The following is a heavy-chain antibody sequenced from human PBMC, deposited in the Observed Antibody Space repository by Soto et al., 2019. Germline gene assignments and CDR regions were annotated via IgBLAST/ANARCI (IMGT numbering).Heavy chain of an antibody. Sequence: QVQLVESGGGVVQPGRSLRLSCAASGFTFSNYGMHWVRQAPGKGLEWVAIISYDGDNEYYADSVRGRFTISRDNSKNTLYLQTSSVRQEDTAVYYCAKDGGPVYCNSPGCSAKHFDYWGQGTLVTVSS. J-gene: IGHJ4*02. V-gene: IGHV3-30*18. CDR3: AKDGGPVYCNSPGCSAKHFDY. CDR2: ISYDGDNE. CDR1: GFTFSNYG. D-gene: IGHD2-2*01.